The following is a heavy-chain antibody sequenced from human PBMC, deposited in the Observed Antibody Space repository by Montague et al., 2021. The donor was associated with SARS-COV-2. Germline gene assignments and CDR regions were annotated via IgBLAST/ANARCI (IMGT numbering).Heavy chain of an antibody. V-gene: IGHV4-4*02. CDR3: ARDPSRQPLLYPIGDYYYGMDV. J-gene: IGHJ6*02. D-gene: IGHD2-2*02. Sequence: SETLSLTCVVSGDSISTDNWWTWVRLPPGKGLEWVGGIYHTGSTKYKPSLKSRVSMSVDKSWNQFSLRLTSVTAADTAVYYCARDPSRQPLLYPIGDYYYGMDVWGQGTTVTVSS. CDR1: GDSISTDNW. CDR2: IYHTGST.